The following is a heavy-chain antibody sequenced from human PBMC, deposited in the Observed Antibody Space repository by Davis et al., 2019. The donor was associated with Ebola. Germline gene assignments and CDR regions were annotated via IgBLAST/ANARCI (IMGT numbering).Heavy chain of an antibody. CDR3: VRTTYGAPEY. D-gene: IGHD4-17*01. J-gene: IGHJ4*02. CDR2: IWYDGSNK. V-gene: IGHV3-30*04. Sequence: PGGSLRLSCAASGFTFSSYAMHWVRQAPGKGLEWVAVIWYDGSNKYYADSVKGRFTISRDNSKNTLYLQMNSLRAEDTAVYYCVRTTYGAPEYWGQGTLVTVSS. CDR1: GFTFSSYA.